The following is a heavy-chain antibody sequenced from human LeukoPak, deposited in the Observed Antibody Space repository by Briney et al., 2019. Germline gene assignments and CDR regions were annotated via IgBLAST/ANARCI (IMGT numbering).Heavy chain of an antibody. CDR3: AKGVKQIVVVTAQHYLDY. D-gene: IGHD2-21*02. CDR1: GFTFGSYG. Sequence: QLVESGGGLVQPGGSLRLSCAASGFTFGSYGMHWVRQAPGKGLEWVTFIRSDGSNKYYADSVKGRFTISRDNSKNTLYLQMNTLIADDTAVYYCAKGVKQIVVVTAQHYLDYWGQGTLVTVSS. CDR2: IRSDGSNK. V-gene: IGHV3-30*02. J-gene: IGHJ4*02.